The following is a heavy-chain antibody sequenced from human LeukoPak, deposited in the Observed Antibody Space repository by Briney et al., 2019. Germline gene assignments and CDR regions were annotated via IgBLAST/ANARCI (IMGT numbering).Heavy chain of an antibody. CDR2: IYTCGST. V-gene: IGHV4-4*07. CDR1: GGSISSYY. Sequence: SETLSLNCTVSGGSISSYYWSWIGQPAGKGLEWIGRIYTCGSTNYNPSLKSRVTMSVDTSKNQFSLKLSSVTAADTAAYYCARGIAAAIDSWGHGTMVTVSS. D-gene: IGHD6-13*01. J-gene: IGHJ5*01. CDR3: ARGIAAAIDS.